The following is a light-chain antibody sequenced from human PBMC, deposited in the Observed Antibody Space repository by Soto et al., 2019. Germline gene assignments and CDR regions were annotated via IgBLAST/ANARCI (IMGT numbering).Light chain of an antibody. CDR2: WAS. CDR1: QSFLYSSTNNNY. Sequence: DIVMTQSPDSLAVSLGERATINCKSSQSFLYSSTNNNYLAWHQQKPGQPPKLLIYWASTRESGVPDRFSGSGSGTDFTLTISSLQAEDVAVYYCQQYYSIPPSFGGGTKVEIK. J-gene: IGKJ4*01. V-gene: IGKV4-1*01. CDR3: QQYYSIPPS.